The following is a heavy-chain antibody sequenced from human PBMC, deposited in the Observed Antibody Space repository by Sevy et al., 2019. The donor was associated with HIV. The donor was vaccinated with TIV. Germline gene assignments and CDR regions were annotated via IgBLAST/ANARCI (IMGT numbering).Heavy chain of an antibody. CDR3: ARDPNRYFDWLSYFDY. V-gene: IGHV3-7*01. CDR1: GFTFSSYW. Sequence: GGSLRLSCAASGFTFSSYWMSWVRQAPGKGLEWVANIKQDGSEKYYVDSVKGRFTISRDNAKNSLYLQMNSLRAEDTAVYYCARDPNRYFDWLSYFDYWGQGTLVTVSS. CDR2: IKQDGSEK. J-gene: IGHJ4*02. D-gene: IGHD3-9*01.